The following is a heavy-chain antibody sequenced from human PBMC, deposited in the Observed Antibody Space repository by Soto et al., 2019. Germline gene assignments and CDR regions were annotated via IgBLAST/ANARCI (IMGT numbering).Heavy chain of an antibody. CDR1: GGSINSGGHY. D-gene: IGHD7-27*01. Sequence: QVQLQESGPGLVKPSQTLSLTCTVSGGSINSGGHYWSWIRQHPEKGLEWIAYIYYTGSTYYSPSLKGRVTISLDTSKNQFSLRVPSVTAADTAVYYCARTKLGSFDYWGQGTLVTVSS. CDR2: IYYTGST. J-gene: IGHJ4*02. V-gene: IGHV4-31*03. CDR3: ARTKLGSFDY.